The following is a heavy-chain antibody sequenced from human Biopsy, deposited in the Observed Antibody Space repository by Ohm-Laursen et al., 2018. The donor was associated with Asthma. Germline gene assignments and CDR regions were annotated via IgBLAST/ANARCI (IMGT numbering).Heavy chain of an antibody. J-gene: IGHJ4*02. CDR1: GFKFDEYT. CDR2: ISWNSATI. D-gene: IGHD3-22*01. Sequence: SLRLSCTASGFKFDEYTMHWVRQAPGKGLEWVSGISWNSATIGYADSVEGRFTVSGDDAKNSVFLHMDSLRPEDTAFYYCAKVRSDWVITESFDYWGQGVLVTVSS. V-gene: IGHV3-9*01. CDR3: AKVRSDWVITESFDY.